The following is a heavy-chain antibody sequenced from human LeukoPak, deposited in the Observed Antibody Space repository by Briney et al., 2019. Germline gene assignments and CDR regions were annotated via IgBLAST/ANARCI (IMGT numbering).Heavy chain of an antibody. Sequence: NPSETLSLTCTVSGGSISSSSYYWGWIRQPPGKGLEWIGSIYYSGSTYYNPSLKSRVTISVDTSKNQFSLKLSSETAADTAVYYCVRGEYGAAAGSDYWGQGTLVTVSS. D-gene: IGHD6-13*01. CDR2: IYYSGST. CDR1: GGSISSSSYY. V-gene: IGHV4-39*07. CDR3: VRGEYGAAAGSDY. J-gene: IGHJ4*02.